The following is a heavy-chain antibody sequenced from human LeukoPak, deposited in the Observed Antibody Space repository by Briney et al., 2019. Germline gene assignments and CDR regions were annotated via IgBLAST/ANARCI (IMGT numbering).Heavy chain of an antibody. J-gene: IGHJ1*01. CDR3: ARRYCSGGSCYYEYFQH. D-gene: IGHD2-15*01. V-gene: IGHV4-4*02. Sequence: SETLSLTCAVSGGSISSSHWWSWVRQPPGKGLEWIGEIYHSGNINYNPSLKSRVTISLDKSKNQFSLKLSSVTAADTAVYYCARRYCSGGSCYYEYFQHWGQGTLVTVSS. CDR1: GGSISSSHW. CDR2: IYHSGNI.